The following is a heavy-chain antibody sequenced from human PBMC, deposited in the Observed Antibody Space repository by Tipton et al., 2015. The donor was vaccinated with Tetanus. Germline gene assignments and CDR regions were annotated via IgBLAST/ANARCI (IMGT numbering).Heavy chain of an antibody. V-gene: IGHV3-23*03. CDR2: SYAGGNYA. CDR1: GFTFNSYP. Sequence: GSLRLSCAASGFTFNSYPMNWVRQAPGKGLEWVSVSYAGGNYAYYADSVKGRFTISRGADNSLYLQMTSLRVEDTAVYSCARGMAEASNCGGDCYSDYWGQGTLVTVSS. CDR3: ARGMAEASNCGGDCYSDY. J-gene: IGHJ4*02. D-gene: IGHD2-21*02.